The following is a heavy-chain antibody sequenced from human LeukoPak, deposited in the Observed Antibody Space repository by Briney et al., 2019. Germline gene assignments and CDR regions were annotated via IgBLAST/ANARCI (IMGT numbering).Heavy chain of an antibody. Sequence: ASVKVSCKVSGYTLTELSMHWERQAPGKGLEWMGGFDPEDGETIYAQKFQGRVTMTEDTSTDTAYMELSSLRSEDTAVYYCATGQYQLLYGGYYYGMDVWGQGTTVTASS. CDR2: FDPEDGET. J-gene: IGHJ6*02. D-gene: IGHD2-2*02. CDR1: GYTLTELS. CDR3: ATGQYQLLYGGYYYGMDV. V-gene: IGHV1-24*01.